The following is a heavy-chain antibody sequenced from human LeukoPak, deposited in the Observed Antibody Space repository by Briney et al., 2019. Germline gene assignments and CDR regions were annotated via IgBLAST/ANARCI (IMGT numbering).Heavy chain of an antibody. D-gene: IGHD6-6*01. Sequence: GASVNVSCKASGGTFSSYAISWVRQAPGQGLEWMGGIIPIFGTANYAQKFQGRVTITADESTSTAYMELSSLRSEDTAVYCCATKSFGGSSSSGISWFDPWGQGTLVTVSS. CDR2: IIPIFGTA. CDR1: GGTFSSYA. V-gene: IGHV1-69*13. J-gene: IGHJ5*02. CDR3: ATKSFGGSSSSGISWFDP.